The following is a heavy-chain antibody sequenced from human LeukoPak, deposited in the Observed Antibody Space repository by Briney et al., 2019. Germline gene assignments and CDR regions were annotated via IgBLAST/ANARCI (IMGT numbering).Heavy chain of an antibody. D-gene: IGHD3-22*01. CDR3: ARLYDCSGYTNWLDP. J-gene: IGHJ5*02. V-gene: IGHV4-59*11. CDR1: GGSISSHY. CDR2: IYYSGSS. Sequence: SETLSLTCTVSGGSISSHYWSWIRQPPGKGLEWIGYIYYSGSSKYNPSLKSRVTILVDTSKNQFSLKLSSVTAADTAVYYCARLYDCSGYTNWLDPWGQGTLVTVSS.